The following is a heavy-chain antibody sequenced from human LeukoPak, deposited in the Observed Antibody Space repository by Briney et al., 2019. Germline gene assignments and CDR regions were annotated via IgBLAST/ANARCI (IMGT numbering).Heavy chain of an antibody. J-gene: IGHJ4*02. D-gene: IGHD3-10*01. CDR1: GGSISSYY. V-gene: IGHV4-59*08. Sequence: PSETLSLTCTVSGGSISSYYWSWIRQPPGKGLEWIGSIYYSGSTNYNPSLKSRVTISVDTSKNQFSLKLSSVTAADTAVYYCARHAYYGSGSSLEPLDYWGQGTLVTVSS. CDR2: IYYSGST. CDR3: ARHAYYGSGSSLEPLDY.